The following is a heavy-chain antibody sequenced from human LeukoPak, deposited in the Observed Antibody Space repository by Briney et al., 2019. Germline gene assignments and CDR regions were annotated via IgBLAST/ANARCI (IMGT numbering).Heavy chain of an antibody. V-gene: IGHV3-30*02. CDR1: GFTFITYD. CDR3: ARDQGAYYYGSVLDY. D-gene: IGHD3-10*01. CDR2: IRSDANKK. J-gene: IGHJ4*02. Sequence: PGGSLRLSCAASGFTFITYDMHWVRQAPGKGLEWVTFIRSDANKKYYADSVKGRFAISRDTSKNTLYLQMNSLNAEDTAVYYCARDQGAYYYGSVLDYWGQGTLVTVSS.